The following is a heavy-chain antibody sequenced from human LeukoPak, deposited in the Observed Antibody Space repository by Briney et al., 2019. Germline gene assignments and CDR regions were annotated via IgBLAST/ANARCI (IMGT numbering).Heavy chain of an antibody. CDR2: IYYSGST. CDR1: GGSISSCY. CDR3: ARVEIRYSGSYLYYFDY. Sequence: PSETLSLTCTVSGGSISSCYWSWIRQPPGKGLEWIGYIYYSGSTNYNPSLKSRVTISVDTSKNQFPLKLSSVTAAGTAVYYCARVEIRYSGSYLYYFDYWGQGTLVTVSS. J-gene: IGHJ4*02. D-gene: IGHD1-26*01. V-gene: IGHV4-59*01.